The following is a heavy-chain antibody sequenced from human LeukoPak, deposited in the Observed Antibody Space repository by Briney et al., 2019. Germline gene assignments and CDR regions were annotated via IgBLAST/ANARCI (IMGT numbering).Heavy chain of an antibody. CDR3: ARLSRYCSSTSCLYYYYYMDV. CDR2: INHSGST. J-gene: IGHJ6*03. CDR1: GGSFSGYY. D-gene: IGHD2-2*01. V-gene: IGHV4-34*01. Sequence: PSETLSLTCAVYGGSFSGYYWSWIRQPPGKGLEWIGEINHSGSTNYNPSLKSRVTISVDTSKNQFSLKLSSVTAADTAVYYCARLSRYCSSTSCLYYYYYMDVWGKGTTVTVSS.